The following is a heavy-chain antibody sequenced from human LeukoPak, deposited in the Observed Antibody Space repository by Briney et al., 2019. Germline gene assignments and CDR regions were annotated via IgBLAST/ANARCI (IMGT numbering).Heavy chain of an antibody. CDR1: GYTLTSYG. D-gene: IGHD3-10*01. CDR2: ISAYNGNT. CDR3: ARYYYGSGSYEYYFDY. V-gene: IGHV1-18*01. J-gene: IGHJ4*02. Sequence: ASVKVPCKASGYTLTSYGISWVRQAPGQGLEWMGWISAYNGNTNYAQKLQGRVTMTTDTSTSTAYMELRSLRSDDTAVYYCARYYYGSGSYEYYFDYWGQGTLVIVSS.